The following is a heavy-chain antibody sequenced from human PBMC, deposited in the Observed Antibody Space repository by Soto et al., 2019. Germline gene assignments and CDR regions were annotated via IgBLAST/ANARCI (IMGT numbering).Heavy chain of an antibody. Sequence: PSETLSLTCTVSCDSIISSDFYWGWVRQPPGKGLEWIGSIFYLGSSYYNPSLESRVTMSVDTSKNQFSLRLRSVTAADTALYFCARHSLALRKNNWFDPWGQGIMVTVSS. V-gene: IGHV4-39*01. CDR2: IFYLGSS. D-gene: IGHD3-3*02. CDR1: CDSIISSDFY. CDR3: ARHSLALRKNNWFDP. J-gene: IGHJ5*02.